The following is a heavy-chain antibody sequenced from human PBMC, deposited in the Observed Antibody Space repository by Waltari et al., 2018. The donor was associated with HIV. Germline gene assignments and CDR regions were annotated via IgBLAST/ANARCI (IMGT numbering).Heavy chain of an antibody. V-gene: IGHV2-70*01. CDR2: IDWDGDM. Sequence: QVTLRESGPALVKPTQTLTLPCTFSGFSLHTNGMSVTWIRQPPGKALEWLALIDWDGDMYYSRSLKTRLAISRDTSKKQVVLSMTNMDPVDTATYYCARIGGYGDYYSMDVWGQGTTVTVAS. CDR1: GFSLHTNGMS. CDR3: ARIGGYGDYYSMDV. D-gene: IGHD4-17*01. J-gene: IGHJ6*02.